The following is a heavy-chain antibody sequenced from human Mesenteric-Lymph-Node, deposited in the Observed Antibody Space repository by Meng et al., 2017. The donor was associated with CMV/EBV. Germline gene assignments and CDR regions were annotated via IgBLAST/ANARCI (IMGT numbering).Heavy chain of an antibody. J-gene: IGHJ5*02. CDR3: ARDWGWGWFDP. V-gene: IGHV1-8*02. CDR2: INPNSGNT. D-gene: IGHD7-27*01. Sequence: ASVKVSCKASGYTFTGYYMHWVRQAPGQGLEWMGWINPNSGNTGYAQKFQGRVTMTRNTSISTAYMELSSLRSEDTAVYYCARDWGWGWFDPWGQGTLVTVSS. CDR1: GYTFTGYY.